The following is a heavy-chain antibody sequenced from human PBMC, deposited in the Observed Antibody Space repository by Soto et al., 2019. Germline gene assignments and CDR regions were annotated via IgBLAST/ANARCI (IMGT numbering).Heavy chain of an antibody. CDR3: ARRPHCSGGICYYGLDN. D-gene: IGHD2-15*01. CDR1: GYTFTNSD. V-gene: IGHV1-8*01. Sequence: QVQLVQSGAEVKKPGASVKVSCKASGYTFTNSDINWVRQAPGQGLEWMGWMNPDSGHAAYAQKFQGRVTLTTSTYTSAVYMGMRSLGSEDTAVYYCARRPHCSGGICYYGLDNWGQGPLVTVSS. CDR2: MNPDSGHA. J-gene: IGHJ4*02.